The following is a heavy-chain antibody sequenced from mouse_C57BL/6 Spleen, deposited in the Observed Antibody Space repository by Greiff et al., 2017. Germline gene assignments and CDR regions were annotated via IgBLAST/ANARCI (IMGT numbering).Heavy chain of an antibody. J-gene: IGHJ2*01. V-gene: IGHV10-1*01. CDR1: GFSFNTYA. Sequence: EVQGVESGGGLVQPKGSLKLSCAASGFSFNTYAMNWVRQAPGKGLEWVARIRSKSNNYATYYADSVKDRFTISRDDSESMLYLQMNNLKTEDTAMYYCVSHYDYEREYYFDYGGQGTTLTVSS. CDR3: VSHYDYEREYYFDY. CDR2: IRSKSNNYAT. D-gene: IGHD2-4*01.